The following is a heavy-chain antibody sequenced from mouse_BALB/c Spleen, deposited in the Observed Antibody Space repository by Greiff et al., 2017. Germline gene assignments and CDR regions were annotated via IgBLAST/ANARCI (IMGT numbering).Heavy chain of an antibody. V-gene: IGHV1S81*02. CDR1: GYTFTSYY. CDR3: TRSPYDGYYYAMDY. J-gene: IGHJ4*01. Sequence: QVQLQQPGAELVKPGASVKLSCKASGYTFTSYYMYWVKQRPGQGLEWIGGINPSNGGTNFNEKFKSKATLTVDKSSSTAYMQLSSLTSEDSAVYYCTRSPYDGYYYAMDYWGQGTSVTVSS. D-gene: IGHD2-3*01. CDR2: INPSNGGT.